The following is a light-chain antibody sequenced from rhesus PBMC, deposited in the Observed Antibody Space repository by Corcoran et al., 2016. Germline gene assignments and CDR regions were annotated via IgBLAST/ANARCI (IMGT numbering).Light chain of an antibody. Sequence: DIQMTQSPSSLSASVGDRVTITCRARQGISDFLSWYQQKPGKAPNRLIYSTSPLGSGVPSRFSGIGAGTVFTLTISSLQPEDFAAYYCLQGYSTPFTFGGGTKVELK. CDR2: STS. CDR3: LQGYSTPFT. V-gene: IGKV1-36*02. CDR1: QGISDF. J-gene: IGKJ4*01.